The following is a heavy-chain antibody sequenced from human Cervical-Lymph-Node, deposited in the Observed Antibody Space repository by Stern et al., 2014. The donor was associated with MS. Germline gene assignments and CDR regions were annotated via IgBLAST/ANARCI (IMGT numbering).Heavy chain of an antibody. CDR3: ARGPGIAAAGTDYYYGMDV. J-gene: IGHJ6*02. Sequence: AQLVESGAEVKKPGSSVKVSCKASGGTFSSYAISWVRQAPGQGLEWMGGIIPIFGTANYAQKFQGRVTITADESTSTAYMELSSLRSEDTAVYYCARGPGIAAAGTDYYYGMDVWGQGTTVTVSS. D-gene: IGHD6-13*01. CDR1: GGTFSSYA. CDR2: IIPIFGTA. V-gene: IGHV1-69*01.